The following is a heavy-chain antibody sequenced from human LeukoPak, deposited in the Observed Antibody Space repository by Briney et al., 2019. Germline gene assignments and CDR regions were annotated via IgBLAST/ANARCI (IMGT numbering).Heavy chain of an antibody. CDR2: ISGRGGST. CDR1: GFTFSSYG. D-gene: IGHD2-15*01. Sequence: PGGSLRLSCAASGFTFSSYGMHWVRQAPGKGLEWVSAISGRGGSTYYADSVKGRFTISRDNSKNTLYLQMNSLRAEDTAVYYCAKDPSTPWQLPLYYFDYWGQGTLVTVSS. V-gene: IGHV3-23*01. CDR3: AKDPSTPWQLPLYYFDY. J-gene: IGHJ4*02.